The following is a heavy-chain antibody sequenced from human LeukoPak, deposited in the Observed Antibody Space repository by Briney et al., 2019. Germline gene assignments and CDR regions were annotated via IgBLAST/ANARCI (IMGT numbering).Heavy chain of an antibody. Sequence: PGGSLRLSCAASGFTFSDYYMSWLRHAPGKGLEWVSYISSSGSTIYYADSVKGRFTISRDNAKNTLYLQMNSLRAEDTAVYYCAKHAARSSSSGYYFDYWGQGTLVTVSS. V-gene: IGHV3-11*01. CDR2: ISSSGSTI. CDR3: AKHAARSSSSGYYFDY. D-gene: IGHD6-6*01. CDR1: GFTFSDYY. J-gene: IGHJ4*02.